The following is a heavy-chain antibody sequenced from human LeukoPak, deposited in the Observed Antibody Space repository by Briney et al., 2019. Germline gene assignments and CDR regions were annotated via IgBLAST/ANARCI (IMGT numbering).Heavy chain of an antibody. J-gene: IGHJ5*02. CDR1: GFTFSSYA. V-gene: IGHV3-23*01. CDR3: AGTMIINWFDP. CDR2: ISGSGGST. D-gene: IGHD3-16*01. Sequence: GGSLRLSCAASGFTFSSYAMSWVRQAPGKGLEWVSAISGSGGSTYYADSVKGRFTISRDNSKNTLYLQVNSLRAEDTAVYYCAGTMIINWFDPWGQGTLVTVSS.